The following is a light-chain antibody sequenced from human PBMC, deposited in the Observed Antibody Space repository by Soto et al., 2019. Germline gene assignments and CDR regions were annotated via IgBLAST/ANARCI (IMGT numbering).Light chain of an antibody. V-gene: IGKV3-11*01. CDR2: DAS. CDR3: QQRSNWPT. CDR1: QSVSSY. J-gene: IGKJ1*01. Sequence: EIVLTQSPGTLSLSPGARAPLSCRASQSVSSYLAWCQQKPGQAPRLLIYDASNRATGIPARFSGSGSGADFTLTISSLEPEDFAVYYCQQRSNWPTFGQGTKVDIK.